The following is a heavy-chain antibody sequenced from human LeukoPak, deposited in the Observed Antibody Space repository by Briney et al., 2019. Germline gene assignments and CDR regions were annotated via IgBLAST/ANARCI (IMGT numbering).Heavy chain of an antibody. CDR3: ARTYYYDSSGYYAFDY. CDR1: GGSFSGYY. D-gene: IGHD3-22*01. J-gene: IGHJ4*02. Sequence: PSETLSLTCAVYGGSFSGYYWSWIRQPPGKGLEWIGEINHSGSTYYNPSLKSRVTISVDTSKNQFSLKLSSVTAADTAVYYCARTYYYDSSGYYAFDYWGQGTLVTVSS. CDR2: INHSGST. V-gene: IGHV4-34*01.